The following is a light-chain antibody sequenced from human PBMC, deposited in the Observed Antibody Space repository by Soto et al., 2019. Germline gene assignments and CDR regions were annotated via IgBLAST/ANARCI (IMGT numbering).Light chain of an antibody. CDR2: DAS. Sequence: EIVMKQSPATLSVSPGERVTLSCRASQSVSSDLAWYQQKPGQAPRLLISDASTRATGIPARFSGSGSGTEFTLTISSLQSEDFAVYYCQQYNNWPITFGQGTRLEI. CDR3: QQYNNWPIT. V-gene: IGKV3-15*01. J-gene: IGKJ5*01. CDR1: QSVSSD.